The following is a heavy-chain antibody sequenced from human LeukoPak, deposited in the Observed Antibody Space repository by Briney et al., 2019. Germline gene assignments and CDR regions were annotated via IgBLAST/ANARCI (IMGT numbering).Heavy chain of an antibody. CDR2: INHSGYT. J-gene: IGHJ4*02. CDR1: GVSFKDYY. D-gene: IGHD4-17*01. V-gene: IGHV4-34*01. Sequence: PSETLSLTCAVSGVSFKDYYWSWVRQTPGRGLEWIGEINHSGYTNDSPSLKSRVSLSIDTSTKQFSLHLRSVTVADTGIYYCTRMTTGHDYWGQGTLVTVSS. CDR3: TRMTTGHDY.